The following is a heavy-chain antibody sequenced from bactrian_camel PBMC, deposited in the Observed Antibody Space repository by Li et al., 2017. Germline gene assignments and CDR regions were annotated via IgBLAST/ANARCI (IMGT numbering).Heavy chain of an antibody. CDR1: GYSVASDC. CDR3: ATGEMGFCSGAWAVND. J-gene: IGHJ4*01. V-gene: IGHV3S1*01. D-gene: IGHD3*01. CDR2: IWAGVDST. Sequence: HVQLVESGGGSVQAGGSLRLSCRHSGYSVASDCLAWFRQVQGKERGGVARIWAGVDSTYYHDSVQGRFTISHDKAKNTVYLQMNNLEPEDTAMYYCATGEMGFCSGAWAVNDWGQGTQVTVS.